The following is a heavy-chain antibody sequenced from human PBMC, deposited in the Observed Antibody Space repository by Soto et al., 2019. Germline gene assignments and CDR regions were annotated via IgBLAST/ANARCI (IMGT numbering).Heavy chain of an antibody. V-gene: IGHV4-4*07. CDR1: GSSISEKY. CDR3: VASLAASGLNWLDP. Sequence: ETLSLTCIVSGSSISEKYWNWVRQPPGKRLEWIGLIFANGHTDYNPSLKSRVTMSVDPSKNQFTLRLTSMTAADTAVYYCVASLAASGLNWLDPWGRGTLVTVSS. CDR2: IFANGHT. D-gene: IGHD6-13*01. J-gene: IGHJ5*02.